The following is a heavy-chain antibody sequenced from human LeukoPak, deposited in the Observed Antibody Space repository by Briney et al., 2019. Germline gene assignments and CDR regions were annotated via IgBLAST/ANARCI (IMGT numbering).Heavy chain of an antibody. V-gene: IGHV3-23*01. Sequence: GGSLRLSCAASGFTFISYAMGWVRQAPGKGLEWVSAISGSGATTYYADSMKGRFTISRDNSRNTLFLQMNGLRAEDTAVYYCAKARGGSGWPKYDAFDIWGQGTMVTVSS. CDR2: ISGSGATT. J-gene: IGHJ3*02. CDR1: GFTFISYA. CDR3: AKARGGSGWPKYDAFDI. D-gene: IGHD6-19*01.